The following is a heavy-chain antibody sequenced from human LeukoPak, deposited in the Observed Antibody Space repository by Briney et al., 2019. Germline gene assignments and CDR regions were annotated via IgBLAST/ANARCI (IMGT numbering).Heavy chain of an antibody. CDR1: GGSISTSSYY. CDR2: IFYSGST. J-gene: IGHJ3*02. D-gene: IGHD6-13*01. Sequence: SETLSLICTVSGGSISTSSYYWGWVRQPPGKGLEWIGNIFYSGSTNYNPSLKSRVTISVDTSKSQFSLKLSSVTAADTAVYYCARRSTGYSSSWPLQRGAFDIWGQGTMVTVSS. V-gene: IGHV4-39*07. CDR3: ARRSTGYSSSWPLQRGAFDI.